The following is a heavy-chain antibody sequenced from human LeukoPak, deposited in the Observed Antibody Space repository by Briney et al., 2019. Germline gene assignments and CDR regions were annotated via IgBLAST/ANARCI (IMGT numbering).Heavy chain of an antibody. D-gene: IGHD4-23*01. CDR1: GFTFSSYG. CDR2: IRYDGSNK. Sequence: PGGSLRLSCAASGFTFSSYGMHWVRQAPGKGLEWVAFIRYDGSNKYYADSVKGRFTISRDNAKNSLYLQMNSLRAEDTAVYYCARTLRWYPNFDYWGQGTLVTVSS. J-gene: IGHJ4*02. CDR3: ARTLRWYPNFDY. V-gene: IGHV3-30*02.